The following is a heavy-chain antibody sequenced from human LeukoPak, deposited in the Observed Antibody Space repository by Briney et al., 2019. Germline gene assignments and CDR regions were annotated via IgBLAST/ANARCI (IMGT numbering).Heavy chain of an antibody. CDR2: ISGSGGST. D-gene: IGHD2-15*01. V-gene: IGHV3-23*01. Sequence: GGSLRLSCAASGFTFSSYAMSWVRQAPGKGPEWVSAISGSGGSTYYADSVKGRFTISRDNSKNTLYLQMNSLRAEDTAVYYCAKDLVDLEYCSGGSCYFEYFQHWGQGTLVTVSS. CDR1: GFTFSSYA. J-gene: IGHJ1*01. CDR3: AKDLVDLEYCSGGSCYFEYFQH.